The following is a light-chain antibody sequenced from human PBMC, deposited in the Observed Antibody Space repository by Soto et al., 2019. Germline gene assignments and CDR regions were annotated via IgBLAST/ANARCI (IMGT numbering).Light chain of an antibody. CDR2: SNN. V-gene: IGLV1-44*01. CDR1: YSNIGTNT. Sequence: QSVLSQPPSASGTPGQRVSISCSGTYSNIGTNTVSWYQRLPEGAPKLLIYSNNDRPSGVSDRFSGGKSGNSASLAISALQSADEDDYYCARWDDSSNAPHMVFGRGTKLTVL. CDR3: ARWDDSSNAPHMV. J-gene: IGLJ2*01.